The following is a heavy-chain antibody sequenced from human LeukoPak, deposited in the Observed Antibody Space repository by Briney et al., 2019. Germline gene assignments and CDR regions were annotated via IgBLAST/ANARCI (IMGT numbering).Heavy chain of an antibody. CDR2: ISGSGGST. J-gene: IGHJ4*02. V-gene: IGHV3-23*01. D-gene: IGHD3-22*01. CDR1: GFTFGDYA. CDR3: TRSGYRHPYHFDS. Sequence: PGGSLRLSCTASGFTFGDYAMSWVRQAPGKGLEWVSAISGSGGSTYYADSVKGRFTTSRDNSKNTLSLQMNNLRAEDTAMYYCTRSGYRHPYHFDSWGQGTLVTVSS.